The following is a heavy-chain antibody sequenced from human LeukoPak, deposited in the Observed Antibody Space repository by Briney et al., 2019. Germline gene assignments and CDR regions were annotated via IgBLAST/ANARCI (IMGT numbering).Heavy chain of an antibody. Sequence: PGGSLRLSCTASGFTFSSYSMTWVRQAPGKGLEWVSAISGSGGSTYYADSVKGRFTISRDNSKNTLYLQMNSLRAEDTAVYYCAKRESGSFDYWGQGTLVTVSS. CDR1: GFTFSSYS. V-gene: IGHV3-23*01. CDR3: AKRESGSFDY. D-gene: IGHD1-26*01. J-gene: IGHJ4*02. CDR2: ISGSGGST.